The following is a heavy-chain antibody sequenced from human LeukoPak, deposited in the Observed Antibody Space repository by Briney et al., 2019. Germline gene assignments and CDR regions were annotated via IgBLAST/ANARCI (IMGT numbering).Heavy chain of an antibody. CDR1: GFTFRSYW. V-gene: IGHV3-23*01. CDR3: AKASDYYDSSGYFDY. Sequence: GGSLRLSCAASGFTFRSYWMSWVRQAPGKGLEWVSAISGSGGSTYYADSVKGRFTISRDNSKNTLYLQMNSLRAEDTAVYYCAKASDYYDSSGYFDYWGQGTLVTVSS. CDR2: ISGSGGST. D-gene: IGHD3-22*01. J-gene: IGHJ4*02.